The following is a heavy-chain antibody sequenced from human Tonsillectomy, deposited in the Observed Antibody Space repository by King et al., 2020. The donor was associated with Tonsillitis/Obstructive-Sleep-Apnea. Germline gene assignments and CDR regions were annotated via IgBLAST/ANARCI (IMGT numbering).Heavy chain of an antibody. J-gene: IGHJ3*02. V-gene: IGHV5-51*01. Sequence: QLVQSGAEVKKPGESLKISCKGSGYSFTSYWIGWVRQMPGKVLEWMGIIYPADSDTRYSTSFQGQVTISADKSISTAFLHWSSLNASDTAMYYCARSIVVPAAMEPDDAFDIWGQGTMVTVSS. CDR2: IYPADSDT. CDR1: GYSFTSYW. D-gene: IGHD2-2*01. CDR3: ARSIVVPAAMEPDDAFDI.